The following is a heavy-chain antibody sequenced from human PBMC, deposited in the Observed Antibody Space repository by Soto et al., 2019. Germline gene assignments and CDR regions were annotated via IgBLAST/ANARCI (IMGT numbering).Heavy chain of an antibody. CDR1: GYNFTNYE. Sequence: ASGKVSCKASGYNFTNYEINWVRQVAGQRLEWLGWMNSKSGKTGYAQRFQGRVTMTRDTSIDTAYLELRNLTIEDTAVYYCAKVDFWGRGTLVTVSS. J-gene: IGHJ4*02. CDR3: AKVDF. V-gene: IGHV1-8*01. CDR2: MNSKSGKT.